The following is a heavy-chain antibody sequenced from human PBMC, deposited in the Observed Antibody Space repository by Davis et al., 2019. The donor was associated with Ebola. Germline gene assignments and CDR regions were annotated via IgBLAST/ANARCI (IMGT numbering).Heavy chain of an antibody. CDR2: VYYSGST. CDR1: GDSISTSHYY. V-gene: IGHV4-39*01. CDR3: ARQEGPSFFDY. J-gene: IGHJ4*02. Sequence: SETLSLTCIVSGDSISTSHYYWGWIRQPPGKGLEWIGNVYYSGSTSYNESLRSRVTISIDTSKNQFSLRLTSVAAADTAVYYCARQEGPSFFDYWGPGTLVTVSS.